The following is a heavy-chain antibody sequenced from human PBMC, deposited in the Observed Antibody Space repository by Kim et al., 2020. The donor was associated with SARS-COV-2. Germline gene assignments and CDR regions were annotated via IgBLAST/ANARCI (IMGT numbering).Heavy chain of an antibody. CDR2: GSNK. V-gene: IGHV3-33*01. CDR3: ARDENFDY. J-gene: IGHJ4*02. Sequence: GSNKTYADSVKGRFTISRDNSKNTLYLQMNSLRAEDTAVYYCARDENFDYWGQGTLVTVSS.